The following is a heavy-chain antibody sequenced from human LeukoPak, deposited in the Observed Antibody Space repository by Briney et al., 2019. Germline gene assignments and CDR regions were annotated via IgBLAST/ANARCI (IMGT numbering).Heavy chain of an antibody. Sequence: GESLRLSCAASGFTFSSYAMSWVRRAPGKGLEWVSAISGSGGSTYYADSVKGRFTISRDNSKNTPYLQINSLRAEDTAVYYCARTGYNSSLSLLDHWGQGTLVTVSS. V-gene: IGHV3-23*01. CDR3: ARTGYNSSLSLLDH. CDR2: ISGSGGST. CDR1: GFTFSSYA. J-gene: IGHJ5*02. D-gene: IGHD3-22*01.